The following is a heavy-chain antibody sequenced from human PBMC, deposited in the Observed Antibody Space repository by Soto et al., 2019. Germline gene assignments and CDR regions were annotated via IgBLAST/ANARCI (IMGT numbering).Heavy chain of an antibody. Sequence: GASVKVSCKASGGTFSSYASSWLLQAPGQGLEWMGGIIPIFGTANYAQKFQGRVTITAEESTSTAYMELSSLSSEDTAVYYGARQGVVIRRGAFDIWGQGTMVTVSS. V-gene: IGHV1-69*13. CDR2: IIPIFGTA. J-gene: IGHJ3*02. CDR3: ARQGVVIRRGAFDI. CDR1: GGTFSSYA. D-gene: IGHD3-3*01.